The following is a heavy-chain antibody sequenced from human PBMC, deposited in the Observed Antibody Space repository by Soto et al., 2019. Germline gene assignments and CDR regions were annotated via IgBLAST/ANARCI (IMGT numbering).Heavy chain of an antibody. CDR3: GKGIPTYYGGDG. CDR1: GFTFSNYW. V-gene: IGHV3-74*01. D-gene: IGHD2-21*01. J-gene: IGHJ6*02. Sequence: EEQLVESGGGLVQPGGSLRVSCAASGFTFSNYWMHWVRQVPGKGLVWVSRVNFDGRTTNYADSVKGRFTISRDNARNTVYLQMNRLRAEDPAVYYWGKGIPTYYGGDGWGQGTTVTVSS. CDR2: VNFDGRTT.